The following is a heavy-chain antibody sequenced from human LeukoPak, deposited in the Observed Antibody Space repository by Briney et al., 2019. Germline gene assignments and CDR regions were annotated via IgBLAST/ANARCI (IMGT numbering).Heavy chain of an antibody. CDR3: ANYDYNQGDYYYYMDV. J-gene: IGHJ6*03. CDR2: IRYDGSNK. D-gene: IGHD3-10*01. Sequence: GGSLRLSCAASGFTFSSYGMHWVRQAPGKGLEWVAFIRYDGSNKYYADSVKGRFTISRDNSKSTLYLQMNSLRAEDTAVYYCANYDYNQGDYYYYMDVWGKGTTVTVSS. CDR1: GFTFSSYG. V-gene: IGHV3-30*02.